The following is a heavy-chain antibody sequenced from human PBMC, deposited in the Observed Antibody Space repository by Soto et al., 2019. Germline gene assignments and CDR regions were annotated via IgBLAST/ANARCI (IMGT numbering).Heavy chain of an antibody. D-gene: IGHD5-18*01. Sequence: SETLSLTCTVSGGSIRSGGYYWSWVRQSPRRGLEWIGNIYYSGSTYYNPSLKSRLTISVDTSKNQFSLNLSSVTAADTAVYYCARGGRYTYGYGDYSYGMDVWGQGTTVTVSS. V-gene: IGHV4-31*03. CDR2: IYYSGST. J-gene: IGHJ6*02. CDR1: GGSIRSGGYY. CDR3: ARGGRYTYGYGDYSYGMDV.